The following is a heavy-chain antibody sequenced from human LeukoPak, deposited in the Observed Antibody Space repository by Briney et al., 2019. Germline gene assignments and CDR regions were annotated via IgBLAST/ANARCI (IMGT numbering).Heavy chain of an antibody. Sequence: SETLSLTCTVPSGPVSTYYWSWLRQPPGKGLEWIGCIYYSGSSNYNPSLKSRVTISVDTSKNQFSLKLSSVTAADTAVYYCAKHGGQVTNDAFDIWGQGTMVTVSS. V-gene: IGHV4-59*08. D-gene: IGHD3-16*01. CDR1: SGPVSTYY. CDR3: AKHGGQVTNDAFDI. J-gene: IGHJ3*02. CDR2: IYYSGSS.